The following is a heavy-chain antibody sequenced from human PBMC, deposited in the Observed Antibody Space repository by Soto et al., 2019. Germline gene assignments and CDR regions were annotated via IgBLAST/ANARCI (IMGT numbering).Heavy chain of an antibody. D-gene: IGHD1-26*01. V-gene: IGHV4-31*02. CDR2: IFNSGTT. J-gene: IGHJ4*02. Sequence: ASETLSLTCSVSGASTVSHYHWTWIRQPPGKGLEWMGYIFNSGTTFYNPSLTSRLSISMDTSGNHFSLELRSVTAADTAVYYCALALGPTTGLDYWGQRTLVTVSS. CDR3: ALALGPTTGLDY. CDR1: GASTVSHYH.